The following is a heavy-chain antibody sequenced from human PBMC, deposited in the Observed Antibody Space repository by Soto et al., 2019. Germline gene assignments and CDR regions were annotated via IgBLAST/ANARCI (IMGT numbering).Heavy chain of an antibody. CDR3: AREGYSSSPISYYYYYGMDV. Sequence: GASVKVSCKASGYTFTSYYMHWVRQAPGQGLEWMGIINPSGGSTSYAQKFQGRVTMTRDTSTSTVYMELSSLRSEDTAVYYCAREGYSSSPISYYYYYGMDVWGQGTTVTVSS. V-gene: IGHV1-46*01. J-gene: IGHJ6*02. CDR2: INPSGGST. CDR1: GYTFTSYY. D-gene: IGHD6-13*01.